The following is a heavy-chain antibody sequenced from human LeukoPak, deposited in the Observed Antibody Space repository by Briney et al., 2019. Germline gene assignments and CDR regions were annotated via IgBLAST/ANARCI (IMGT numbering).Heavy chain of an antibody. CDR3: ASERLTTSVTYYDSSGYCDY. CDR2: IKQDGSEK. J-gene: IGHJ4*02. V-gene: IGHV3-7*01. D-gene: IGHD3-22*01. Sequence: GGSLRLSCAASGFTFSSYWMSWVRQAPGKGLEWVANIKQDGSEKYYVDSVKGRFTISRDNAKNSLYLQMNSLRAEDTAVYYCASERLTTSVTYYDSSGYCDYWGQGTLVTVSS. CDR1: GFTFSSYW.